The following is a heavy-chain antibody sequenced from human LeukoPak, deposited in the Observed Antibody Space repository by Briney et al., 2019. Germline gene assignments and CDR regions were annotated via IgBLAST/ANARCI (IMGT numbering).Heavy chain of an antibody. CDR2: INTSGGDI. CDR1: GDTFIRSY. Sequence: ASVKVSCKASGDTFIRSYMHWVRQAPGQGLEWMGIINTSGGDIRSVQKFQGRVTMSRATSTSTDYMELRSLRSEDTAVYYCARWDRSVGKAYEICGQGKMMTMSS. CDR3: ARWDRSVGKAYEI. V-gene: IGHV1-46*01. D-gene: IGHD3-22*01. J-gene: IGHJ3*02.